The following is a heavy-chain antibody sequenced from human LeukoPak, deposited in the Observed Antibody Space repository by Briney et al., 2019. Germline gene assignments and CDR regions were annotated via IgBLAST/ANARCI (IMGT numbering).Heavy chain of an antibody. D-gene: IGHD1-14*01. CDR3: ARRGRTALDY. CDR2: INPSGGST. CDR1: GYTFTSYY. J-gene: IGHJ4*02. Sequence: GASVKVSCKASGYTFTSYYMHWVRQAPGQGLEWMGIINPSGGSTSYAQKFQGSVTMTRDMSTSTVYMELSSLRSEDTAVYYCARRGRTALDYWGQGTLVTVSS. V-gene: IGHV1-46*01.